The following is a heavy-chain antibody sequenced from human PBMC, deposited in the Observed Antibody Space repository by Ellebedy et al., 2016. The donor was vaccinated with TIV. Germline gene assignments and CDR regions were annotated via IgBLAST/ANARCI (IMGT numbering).Heavy chain of an antibody. D-gene: IGHD7-27*01. CDR3: ARDMGWGNERINDAFDI. CDR2: ISHSSITI. CDR1: GFNLDTYS. J-gene: IGHJ3*02. Sequence: GGSLRLSCAAAGFNLDTYSMNWVRQAPGKGLEWLSYISHSSITIHYADSVRGRFTVSRGNTKNSLYLQMNSLRAEDTSIYYCARDMGWGNERINDAFDIWGQGTMVTVSS. V-gene: IGHV3-48*04.